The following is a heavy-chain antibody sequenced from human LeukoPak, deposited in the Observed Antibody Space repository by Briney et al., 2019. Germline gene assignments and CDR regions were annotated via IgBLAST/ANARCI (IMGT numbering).Heavy chain of an antibody. D-gene: IGHD2-15*01. J-gene: IGHJ6*03. CDR1: GGTFSSYT. CDR3: ARDHVCSGGSCYSRYYYYYMDV. CDR2: IIPILGIA. V-gene: IGHV1-69*04. Sequence: SVKVSCKASGGTFSSYTISWVRQAPGQGLEWMGRIIPILGIANYAQKFQGRVTITADKSTSTAYMELSSLRSGDTAVYYCARDHVCSGGSCYSRYYYYYMDVWGKGTTVTVSS.